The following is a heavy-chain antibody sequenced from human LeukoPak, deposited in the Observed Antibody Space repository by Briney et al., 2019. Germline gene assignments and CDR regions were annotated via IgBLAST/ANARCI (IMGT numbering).Heavy chain of an antibody. CDR2: IYYSGST. V-gene: IGHV4-59*01. CDR3: ARVRILAFDY. CDR1: GGSISSYY. J-gene: IGHJ4*02. D-gene: IGHD2/OR15-2a*01. Sequence: PSETLSLTCTVSGGSISSYYWSWIRQPPGKGLEWIGYIYYSGSTNYNPSLKSRVTISVDTSKNQFSLKPSSVTAADTAVYYCARVRILAFDYWGQGTLVTVSS.